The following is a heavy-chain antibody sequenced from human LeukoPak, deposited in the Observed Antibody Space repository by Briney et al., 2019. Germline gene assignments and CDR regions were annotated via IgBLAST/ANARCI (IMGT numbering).Heavy chain of an antibody. CDR2: MNPNSGNT. Sequence: ASVKVSCKASGYTFTSYDINWVRQATGQGLEWMGWMNPNSGNTGYAQKFQGRVTITRNTSISTAYMELSSLRSEDTAVYYCARQSVISSRSPDDAFDLWGQGTMVTVSS. CDR3: ARQSVISSRSPDDAFDL. CDR1: GYTFTSYD. V-gene: IGHV1-8*03. J-gene: IGHJ3*01. D-gene: IGHD2-21*01.